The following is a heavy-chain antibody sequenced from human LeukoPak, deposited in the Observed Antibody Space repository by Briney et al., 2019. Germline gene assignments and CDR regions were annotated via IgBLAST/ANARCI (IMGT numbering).Heavy chain of an antibody. D-gene: IGHD6-13*01. J-gene: IGHJ4*02. CDR2: ISWDGGST. CDR1: GFTFNSYW. V-gene: IGHV3-43D*03. CDR3: AKDIRGSTSWYGPDY. Sequence: PGGSLRLSCAASGFTFNSYWMHWVRQAPGKGLEWVSLISWDGGSTYYADSVKGRFTISRDNSKNSLYLQMNSLKIEDTALYYCAKDIRGSTSWYGPDYWGQGTLVTVSS.